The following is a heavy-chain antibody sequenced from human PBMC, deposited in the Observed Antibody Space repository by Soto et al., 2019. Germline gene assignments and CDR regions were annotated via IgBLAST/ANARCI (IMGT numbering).Heavy chain of an antibody. V-gene: IGHV3-30-3*01. D-gene: IGHD3-10*01. CDR1: GFTFSSYA. J-gene: IGHJ4*02. Sequence: QVQLVESGGGVVQPGRSLRLSCTASGFTFSSYAMHWVRQAPGKGLEWVAVISYDGSNKYYADSFKGRFTISRDNSKNTLLRQMNSLRAEDTAVYYCARPDYGSGSYPDYWGQGTLGTVSS. CDR3: ARPDYGSGSYPDY. CDR2: ISYDGSNK.